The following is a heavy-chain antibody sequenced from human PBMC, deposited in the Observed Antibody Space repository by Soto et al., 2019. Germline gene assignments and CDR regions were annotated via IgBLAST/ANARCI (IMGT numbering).Heavy chain of an antibody. Sequence: GLSLRLSCAASVFTFSSYAMHWVRQTPVKVLEYVSAISSNGGDTYYADSVKGRFTISRDNSKNTLYLQMSSLRAEDTAVYYCVKDLHYSGSERFLTDPFDYWGQGTLVTVSS. V-gene: IGHV3-64D*06. CDR1: VFTFSSYA. D-gene: IGHD3-10*01. CDR2: ISSNGGDT. J-gene: IGHJ4*02. CDR3: VKDLHYSGSERFLTDPFDY.